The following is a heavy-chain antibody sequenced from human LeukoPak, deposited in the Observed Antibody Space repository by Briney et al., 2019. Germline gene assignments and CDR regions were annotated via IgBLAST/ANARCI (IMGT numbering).Heavy chain of an antibody. D-gene: IGHD2-21*02. J-gene: IGHJ4*02. CDR1: GFNFANRA. V-gene: IGHV3-23*01. Sequence: GGSLRLSCAASGFNFANRAMSWVRQTAGKGLEWVSAISGGGDITYYADSVKGRFTISRDNSKDTLFLQMHSLRPGDTAVYYCVREDTPATANYWGQGTLVTISS. CDR3: VREDTPATANY. CDR2: ISGGGDIT.